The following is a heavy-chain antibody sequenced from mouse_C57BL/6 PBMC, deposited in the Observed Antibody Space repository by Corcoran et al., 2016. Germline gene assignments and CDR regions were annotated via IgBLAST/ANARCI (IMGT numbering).Heavy chain of an antibody. CDR1: GYTFTTYG. CDR2: INTYSGVP. CDR3: ASYGSSPYYAKDY. D-gene: IGHD1-1*01. V-gene: IGHV9-3*01. Sequence: QIQLVQSGPELKKPGETVKISCKASGYTFTTYGMSWVKQAPGKGLKWMGWINTYSGVPTYADDFKGRFAFSLETSASTAYLQINNLKNEDTATYFCASYGSSPYYAKDYWGQGTSVTVS. J-gene: IGHJ4*01.